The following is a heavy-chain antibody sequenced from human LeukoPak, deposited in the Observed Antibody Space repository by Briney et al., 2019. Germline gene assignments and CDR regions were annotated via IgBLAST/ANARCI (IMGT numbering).Heavy chain of an antibody. Sequence: ASVKVSCKASGYTFTGYYMHWVRQAPGQGLEWMGWINPNTGGTNYAQKFHGRVTMTRDTSISTAYMELSSLRSEDTAVHYCASRGGVGAAWGGFDYWGQGTLVIVSS. CDR3: ASRGGVGAAWGGFDY. CDR2: INPNTGGT. J-gene: IGHJ4*02. D-gene: IGHD3-10*01. V-gene: IGHV1-2*02. CDR1: GYTFTGYY.